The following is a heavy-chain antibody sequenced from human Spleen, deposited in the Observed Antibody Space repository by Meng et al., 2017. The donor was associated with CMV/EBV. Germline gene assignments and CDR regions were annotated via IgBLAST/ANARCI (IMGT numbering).Heavy chain of an antibody. J-gene: IGHJ6*02. D-gene: IGHD4-17*01. Sequence: GSLRLSCTVSGASISSSNYYWGWIRQPQGKGLEWIGSIYYSGNIYYDPSLRSRVTISVDTSKNQFSLKLTSVTAADTAMYYCARGGYGDYRTMDVWGQGTTVTVSS. CDR2: IYYSGNI. CDR1: GASISSSNYY. CDR3: ARGGYGDYRTMDV. V-gene: IGHV4-39*07.